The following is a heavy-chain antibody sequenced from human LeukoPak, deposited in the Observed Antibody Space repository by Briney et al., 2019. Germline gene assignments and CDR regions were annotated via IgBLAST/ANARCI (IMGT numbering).Heavy chain of an antibody. J-gene: IGHJ4*02. CDR3: ARLPDVSGWPVGY. Sequence: SETLSLTCTAXXXXIXRDFWTWIRQAPGKGLEWIRYIRYSGRTEYNPSLKRRVTISIQTSKEQFYLKLTSVTAADTAIYYGARLPDVSGWPVGYWGQGILVTVSS. D-gene: IGHD6-19*01. CDR2: IRYSGRT. CDR1: XXXIXRDF. V-gene: IGHV4-59*01.